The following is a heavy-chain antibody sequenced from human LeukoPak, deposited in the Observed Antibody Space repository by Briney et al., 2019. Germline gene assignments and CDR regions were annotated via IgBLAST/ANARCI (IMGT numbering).Heavy chain of an antibody. CDR1: GGSISSYY. CDR3: AGHHPRNTVDF. D-gene: IGHD2/OR15-2a*01. V-gene: IGHV4-59*08. CDR2: ISDIGSI. J-gene: IGHJ4*02. Sequence: TSETLSLTCAVSGGSISSYYWSWIRQPPGKGLEWIAYISDIGSINYNPSLKSRVTISLDTSKNQFSLKLSSVTAADTAVYYCAGHHPRNTVDFWGQGTLVTVSS.